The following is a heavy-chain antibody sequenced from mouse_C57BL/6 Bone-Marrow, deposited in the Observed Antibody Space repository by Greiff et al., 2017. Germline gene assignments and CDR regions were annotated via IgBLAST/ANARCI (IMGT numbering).Heavy chain of an antibody. CDR2: IDPSDSYT. CDR3: ARIYYYGSSYWYFDV. J-gene: IGHJ1*03. Sequence: QVQLQQPGAELVRPGTSVKLSCKASGYTFTSYWLHWVKQRPGQGLAWIGVIDPSDSYTNYNQKFKGKATLTVDTSSSTAYMQLSSLTSEDSAVYYCARIYYYGSSYWYFDVGGTGTTVTVSS. D-gene: IGHD1-1*01. CDR1: GYTFTSYW. V-gene: IGHV1-59*01.